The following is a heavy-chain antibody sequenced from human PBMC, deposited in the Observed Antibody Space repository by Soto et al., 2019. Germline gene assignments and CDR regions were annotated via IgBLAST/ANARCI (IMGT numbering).Heavy chain of an antibody. D-gene: IGHD3-9*01. J-gene: IGHJ4*02. CDR1: GFTFSSYA. V-gene: IGHV3-23*01. CDR3: AKDRRYDILTGFYPLAFFDY. CDR2: ISGSGGST. Sequence: TGGSLRLSCAASGFTFSSYAMSWVRQAPGKGLEWVSAISGSGGSTYYADSVKGRFTISRDNSKNTLYLQMNSMRAEDTAVYYCAKDRRYDILTGFYPLAFFDYWGQGTLVTVSS.